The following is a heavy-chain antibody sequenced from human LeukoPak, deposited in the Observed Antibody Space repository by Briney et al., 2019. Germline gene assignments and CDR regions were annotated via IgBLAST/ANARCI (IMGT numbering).Heavy chain of an antibody. CDR3: ARDTSY. CDR1: GFTFSSYG. V-gene: IGHV3-33*01. CDR2: IWYDGSNK. J-gene: IGHJ4*02. Sequence: GGSLRLSCAASGFTFSSYGMHWVRQAPGKGLEWVAVIWYDGSNKYYADSVKGRFTISRDNSKKLLFLQMNSLRAEDTAVYYCARDTSYWGQGTLVTVSS.